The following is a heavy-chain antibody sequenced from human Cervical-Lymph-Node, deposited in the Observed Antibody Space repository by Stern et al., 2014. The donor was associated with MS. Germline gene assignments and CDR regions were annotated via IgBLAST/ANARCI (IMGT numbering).Heavy chain of an antibody. V-gene: IGHV5-51*01. CDR2: IYPGDSDT. J-gene: IGHJ6*02. CDR1: GYRFTSYW. D-gene: IGHD5-18*01. Sequence: EVQLVESGAEVKKPGESLKISCKGSGYRFTSYWIGWVRQMPGKGLEWMGIIYPGDSDTRYSPSFQGQVTISADKSISTAYLQWSSLKASDTAMYYCARHIARGYSYGDYYYGMDVWGQGTTVTVSS. CDR3: ARHIARGYSYGDYYYGMDV.